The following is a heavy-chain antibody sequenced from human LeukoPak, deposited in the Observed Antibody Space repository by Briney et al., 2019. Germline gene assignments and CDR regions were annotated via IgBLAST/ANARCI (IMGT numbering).Heavy chain of an antibody. Sequence: GGSLRLSCAASGFTFGLYSMTWVRQAPGKGLEWVSLIDSNSNFMNYADSVKGRFTISRDNAKKSLYLQMSSLRAEDTAVYYCAREGIVATIYDYWGQGTLVTVSS. J-gene: IGHJ4*02. D-gene: IGHD5-12*01. V-gene: IGHV3-21*01. CDR2: IDSNSNFM. CDR1: GFTFGLYS. CDR3: AREGIVATIYDY.